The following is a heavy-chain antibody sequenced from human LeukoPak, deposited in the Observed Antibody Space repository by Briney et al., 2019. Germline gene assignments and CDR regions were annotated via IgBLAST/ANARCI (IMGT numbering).Heavy chain of an antibody. J-gene: IGHJ4*02. CDR3: ARDKGGIVGAHHFDY. CDR2: ISGSGGST. D-gene: IGHD1-26*01. CDR1: GFTFSSYA. V-gene: IGHV3-23*01. Sequence: GGSLRLSCAVSGFTFSSYATSWVRQAPGKGLEWVSAISGSGGSTYYADSVKGRFTISRDNSKNTLYLQMNSLRAEDTAVYYCARDKGGIVGAHHFDYWGQGNLVTVSS.